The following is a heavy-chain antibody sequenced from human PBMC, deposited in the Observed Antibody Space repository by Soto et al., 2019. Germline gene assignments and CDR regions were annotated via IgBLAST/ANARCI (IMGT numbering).Heavy chain of an antibody. Sequence: EVQLVETGGGLIQPGGSLRLSCAASGFTVSSNYMSWVRQAPGKGLEWVSVIYSGGSTYYADSLKGRFTISRDNSKNTLHLQMKSLRAEDTAVYYCLVVVIRPIWGQGTMVTVSS. J-gene: IGHJ3*02. CDR1: GFTVSSNY. CDR2: IYSGGST. D-gene: IGHD3-22*01. V-gene: IGHV3-53*02. CDR3: LVVVIRPI.